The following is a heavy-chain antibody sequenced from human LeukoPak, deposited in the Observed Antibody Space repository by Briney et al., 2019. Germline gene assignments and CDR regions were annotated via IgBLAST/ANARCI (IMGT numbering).Heavy chain of an antibody. CDR1: GFTFSNYW. CDR3: VRVRGGSGRSYAADAFDI. V-gene: IGHV3-74*01. Sequence: GGSLRLSCAASGFTFSNYWMHWVRQAPGKGLVWVSRIYNDGSSTTYADSVKGRFTISRDSAKSTLYLQMNSLRAEDTAVHYCVRVRGGSGRSYAADAFDIWGQGTMVTVSS. J-gene: IGHJ3*02. D-gene: IGHD1-26*01. CDR2: IYNDGSST.